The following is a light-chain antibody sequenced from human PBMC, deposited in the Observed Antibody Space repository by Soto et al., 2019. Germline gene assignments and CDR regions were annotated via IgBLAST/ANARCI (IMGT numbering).Light chain of an antibody. J-gene: IGKJ1*01. V-gene: IGKV3-15*01. CDR2: GAS. CDR1: QSVAFN. CDR3: QQYNTWPPGT. Sequence: EIVTTQSPATLSVSPGERATLSCRASQSVAFNLAWYQQKPGQAPRLLIYGASTRATDIPARFSGSGSGTEFTLTISSLQSEDFAVYYCQQYNTWPPGTFGQGTRVEIK.